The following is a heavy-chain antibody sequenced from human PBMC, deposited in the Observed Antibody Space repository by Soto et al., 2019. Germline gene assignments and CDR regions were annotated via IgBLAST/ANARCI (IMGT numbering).Heavy chain of an antibody. D-gene: IGHD2-21*02. CDR1: GGSFSGYY. V-gene: IGHV4-34*01. Sequence: TLSLTCAVYGGSFSGYYWSWIRQPPGKGLEWIGEINHSGSTNYNPSLKSRVTISVDTSKNQFSLKLSSVTAADTAVYYCARGALVVVTAEYYYYYDMDVWGQGT. CDR3: ARGALVVVTAEYYYYYDMDV. CDR2: INHSGST. J-gene: IGHJ6*02.